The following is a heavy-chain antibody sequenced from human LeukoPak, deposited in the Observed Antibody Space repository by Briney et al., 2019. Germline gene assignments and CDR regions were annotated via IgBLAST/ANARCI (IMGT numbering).Heavy chain of an antibody. D-gene: IGHD6-19*01. CDR3: VRDLEAVAGYFDY. V-gene: IGHV3-11*01. Sequence: GGSLRLSCAASGFTFSDYYMSWIRQAPGKGLEWVSYISSSGSTIYYADSVKGRFTISRDNAKNSLYLQMNSLRAEDTAVYYCVRDLEAVAGYFDYWGQGTLVTVSS. CDR1: GFTFSDYY. CDR2: ISSSGSTI. J-gene: IGHJ4*02.